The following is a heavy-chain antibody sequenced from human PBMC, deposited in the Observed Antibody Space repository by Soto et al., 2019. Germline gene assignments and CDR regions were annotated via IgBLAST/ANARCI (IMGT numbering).Heavy chain of an antibody. CDR3: AMVDNYVTPPPRDA. CDR2: ISAYNGNT. D-gene: IGHD3-16*01. Sequence: ASVKVSCKASGYTFTSYGISWVRQAPGQGLEWMGWISAYNGNTNYAQKLQGRVTMTTDTSTSTAYMDLRSLRSDDTAVYYCAMVDNYVTPPPRDAWGQGTRVTVSS. V-gene: IGHV1-18*01. CDR1: GYTFTSYG. J-gene: IGHJ5*02.